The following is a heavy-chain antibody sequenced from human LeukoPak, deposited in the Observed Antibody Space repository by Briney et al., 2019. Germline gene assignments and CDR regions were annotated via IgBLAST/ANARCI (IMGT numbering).Heavy chain of an antibody. CDR1: GFTLSSYA. J-gene: IGHJ4*02. Sequence: GGSLRLSCAASGFTLSSYAMHWVRQAPGKGLEWVAVISYDGSNKYYADSVKGRFTISRDNSKNTLYVQMNSLRAEDTAIYYCARRGGTVATIGDDFDYWGQGTVVTVSS. D-gene: IGHD5-12*01. CDR2: ISYDGSNK. V-gene: IGHV3-30*04. CDR3: ARRGGTVATIGDDFDY.